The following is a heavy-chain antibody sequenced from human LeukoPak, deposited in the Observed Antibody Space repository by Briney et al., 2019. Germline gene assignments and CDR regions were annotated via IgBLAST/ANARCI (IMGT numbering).Heavy chain of an antibody. J-gene: IGHJ4*02. CDR2: ISSSSSTI. D-gene: IGHD1-26*01. CDR1: GFTFSRYW. V-gene: IGHV3-48*01. CDR3: ARDLPYSGSYESAPFDY. Sequence: QPGGSLRLSCAASGFTFSRYWMSWVRQAPGKGLEWVSYISSSSSTIYYADSVKGRFTISRDNAKNSLYLQMNSLRAEDTAVYYCARDLPYSGSYESAPFDYWGQGTLVTVSS.